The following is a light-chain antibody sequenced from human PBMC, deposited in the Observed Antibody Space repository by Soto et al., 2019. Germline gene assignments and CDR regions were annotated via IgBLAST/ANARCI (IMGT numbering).Light chain of an antibody. CDR1: QSLRTN. V-gene: IGKV3-15*01. Sequence: EMVLTQSPGTLSLSLGERATLSYRASQSLRTNSLAWYQQKPGQAPRLVIYGASTRASGIPARFSGSGSETEITLTISSLQSEDFAVYYCQQYNNWPRTFGQGTKVDI. CDR3: QQYNNWPRT. J-gene: IGKJ1*01. CDR2: GAS.